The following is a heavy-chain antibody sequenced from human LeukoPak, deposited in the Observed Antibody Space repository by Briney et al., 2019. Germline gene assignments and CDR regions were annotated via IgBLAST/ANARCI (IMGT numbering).Heavy chain of an antibody. D-gene: IGHD3-10*01. CDR2: IKQDGSEK. J-gene: IGHJ5*02. Sequence: GGSLRLSCAASGFSFSSYWMSWVRQAPGKGLEWVANIKQDGSEKYYVDSVKGRFTISRDNAKNSLYLQMNSLRAEDTAVYYCARVLHGAGTYYNIAMRRFDWFDPWGQGTLVTVSS. CDR3: ARVLHGAGTYYNIAMRRFDWFDP. V-gene: IGHV3-7*01. CDR1: GFSFSSYW.